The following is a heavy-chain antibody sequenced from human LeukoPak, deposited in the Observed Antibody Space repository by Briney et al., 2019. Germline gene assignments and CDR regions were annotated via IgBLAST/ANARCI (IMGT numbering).Heavy chain of an antibody. D-gene: IGHD6-13*01. J-gene: IGHJ4*02. CDR2: IYYSGST. CDR1: GGSISSYY. Sequence: PSETLSLTCTVSGGSISSYYWSWIRQPPGKGLEWIGYIYYSGSTNYNPSLKSRVTISVDTSKNQFSLKLSSVTAADTAVYYCARDAAKAQLAYFDYWGQGTLVTVSS. CDR3: ARDAAKAQLAYFDY. V-gene: IGHV4-59*12.